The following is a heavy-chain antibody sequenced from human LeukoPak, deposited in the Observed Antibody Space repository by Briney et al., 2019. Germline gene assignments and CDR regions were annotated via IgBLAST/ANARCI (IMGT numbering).Heavy chain of an antibody. CDR2: ISSSGGSA. Sequence: GGSLRLSCGASGFTFSDNVMTWVRQAPGKGLEWVSTISSSGGSAHSADSVKGRFTISRDSSKNTLYLHMNSLRAGDTAVFFCAKDIRNYGDNPDFWGQGTLVTVSS. CDR3: AKDIRNYGDNPDF. CDR1: GFTFSDNV. J-gene: IGHJ4*02. D-gene: IGHD4-17*01. V-gene: IGHV3-23*01.